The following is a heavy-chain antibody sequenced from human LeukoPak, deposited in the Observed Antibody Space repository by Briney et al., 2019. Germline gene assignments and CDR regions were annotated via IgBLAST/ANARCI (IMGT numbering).Heavy chain of an antibody. CDR3: ARLTSFADLLTATRRSCCAP. D-gene: IGHD2-21*02. Sequence: GESLKISCKGSGYSFSSFWIAWVRQMPGKGLEWMGIIFPGDSDTRYRPSLQGQVTISVDKSIDTAFLQWSGLKASDSAIYYLARLTSFADLLTATRRSCCAPWGQGTLVTVSS. CDR2: IFPGDSDT. V-gene: IGHV5-51*01. CDR1: GYSFSSFW. J-gene: IGHJ5*02.